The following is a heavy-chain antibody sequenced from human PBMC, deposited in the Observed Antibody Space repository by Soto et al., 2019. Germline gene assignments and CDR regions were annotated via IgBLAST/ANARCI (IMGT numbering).Heavy chain of an antibody. CDR2: IYWDDGN. V-gene: IGHV2-5*02. J-gene: IGHJ4*02. Sequence: SGPTLVNPTQTLTLTCTFSWFSLSTSVVVVGLILQPPGNSLEWLALIYWDDGNRYSPSLNSMLTITKYTSKNQVFLTMPNMEXVXTATYYCAHRHKLGTFDYWGQGTLVTVSS. CDR3: AHRHKLGTFDY. D-gene: IGHD7-27*01. CDR1: WFSLSTSVVV.